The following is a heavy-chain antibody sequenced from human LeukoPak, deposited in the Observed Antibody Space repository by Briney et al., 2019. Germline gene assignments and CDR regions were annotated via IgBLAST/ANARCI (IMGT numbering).Heavy chain of an antibody. CDR3: ARVSGGVANYCYYGMDV. Sequence: GGSLRLSCAASGFTFSSYWMSWVRQAPGKGLEWVANIKQDGSEKYYVDSVKGRFTISRDNAKNSLYLQMNSLRAEDTAVFYCARVSGGVANYCYYGMDVWGQGTTVTVSS. D-gene: IGHD3-16*01. J-gene: IGHJ6*02. V-gene: IGHV3-7*01. CDR1: GFTFSSYW. CDR2: IKQDGSEK.